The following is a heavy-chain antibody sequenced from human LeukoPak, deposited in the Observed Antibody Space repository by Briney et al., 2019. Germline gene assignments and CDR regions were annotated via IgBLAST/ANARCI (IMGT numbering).Heavy chain of an antibody. CDR3: ARDDCSSISCYHNWFDP. CDR2: INQDGSKK. Sequence: GGSLRLSCAASGFTFSSYWMSWVRQAPGKGLEWVANINQDGSKKYYADSVKGRFTISRDNAKNSLYLKMNSQRAEDTAVYYCARDDCSSISCYHNWFDPWGQGTLVTVSS. J-gene: IGHJ5*02. CDR1: GFTFSSYW. V-gene: IGHV3-7*01. D-gene: IGHD2-2*01.